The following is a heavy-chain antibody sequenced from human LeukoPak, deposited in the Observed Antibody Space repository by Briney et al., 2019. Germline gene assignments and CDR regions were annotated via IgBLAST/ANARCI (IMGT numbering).Heavy chain of an antibody. CDR3: ASGQYYDFWSGHKPYYMDV. J-gene: IGHJ6*03. CDR2: IYYSGST. D-gene: IGHD3-3*01. CDR1: GGSFSGYY. V-gene: IGHV4-59*01. Sequence: ASETLSLTCAVYGGSFSGYYWSWIRQPPGKGLEWIGNIYYSGSTNYNPSLRSRVTISVDTSKNQCSLKLSSVTAADTAVYYCASGQYYDFWSGHKPYYMDVWGKGTTVTVSS.